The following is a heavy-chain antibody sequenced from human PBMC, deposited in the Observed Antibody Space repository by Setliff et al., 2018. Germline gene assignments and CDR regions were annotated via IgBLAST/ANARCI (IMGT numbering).Heavy chain of an antibody. CDR3: ARDASASDGRNAFDI. D-gene: IGHD1-26*01. J-gene: IGHJ3*02. V-gene: IGHV4-39*07. CDR2: IYFGGNT. Sequence: SETLSLTCTVPGGSISDNGYFWGGVRQPPGKGLEWIGKIYFGGNTYFNPSFKSRVTMSIDTSNSQFSLKLSSVTAADTAIYYCARDASASDGRNAFDIWGQGTMVTVSS. CDR1: GGSISDNGYF.